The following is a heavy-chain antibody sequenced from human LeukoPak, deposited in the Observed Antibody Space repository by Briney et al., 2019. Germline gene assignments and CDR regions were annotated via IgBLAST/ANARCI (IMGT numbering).Heavy chain of an antibody. D-gene: IGHD2-21*02. CDR2: ISAYNGNT. J-gene: IGHJ3*02. V-gene: IGHV1-18*01. CDR1: GYTFTSYG. Sequence: ASVKVPCKASGYTFTSYGISWVRQAPGQGLEWMGWISAYNGNTNYAQKLQGRVTMTRNTSISTAYMELSSLRSEDTAVYYCASGRPGDPGAFDIWGQGTMVTVSS. CDR3: ASGRPGDPGAFDI.